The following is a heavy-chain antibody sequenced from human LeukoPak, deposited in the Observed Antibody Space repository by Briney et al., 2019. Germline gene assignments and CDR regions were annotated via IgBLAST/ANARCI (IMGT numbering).Heavy chain of an antibody. J-gene: IGHJ4*02. CDR2: IYTGGTT. CDR1: GFSVTSNH. V-gene: IGHV3-66*01. CDR3: ARDSSSYYFDY. Sequence: GGSLRLSCAASGFSVTSNHMNWVRQAPGKGLEWVSIIYTGGTTHSADSLNDRFTISRDASINTLYLQMNSLRAEDTAVYYCARDSSSYYFDYWGQGTLVTVSS. D-gene: IGHD6-6*01.